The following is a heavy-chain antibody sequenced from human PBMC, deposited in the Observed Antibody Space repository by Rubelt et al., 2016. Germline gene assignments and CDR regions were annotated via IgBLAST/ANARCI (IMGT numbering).Heavy chain of an antibody. D-gene: IGHD2-15*01. Sequence: QVQLQQWGAGLLKPSETLSLTCAVYGGSFSGYYWSWIRQPPGKGLEWIGEINHSGSTNYNPSLKSRVTIAVDTSKNQCSRKLSSVTAADTAVYYCARVGGNNWFDPWGQGTLVTVSS. V-gene: IGHV4-34*01. CDR3: ARVGGNNWFDP. CDR2: INHSGST. CDR1: GGSFSGYY. J-gene: IGHJ5*02.